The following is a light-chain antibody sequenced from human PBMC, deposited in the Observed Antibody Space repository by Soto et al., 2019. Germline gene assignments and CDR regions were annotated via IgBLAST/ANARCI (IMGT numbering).Light chain of an antibody. CDR2: SAS. CDR1: QSISRN. V-gene: IGKV3-15*01. Sequence: EIVMTQSPATLSVSPGERATLSCRASQSISRNLAWYQQKPGQAPRLLIFSASTRATGIPARFSGSGSGTEFTLTISSLQSEDSAVYYCQQYNNWLLFTFGPGTKVDNK. J-gene: IGKJ3*01. CDR3: QQYNNWLLFT.